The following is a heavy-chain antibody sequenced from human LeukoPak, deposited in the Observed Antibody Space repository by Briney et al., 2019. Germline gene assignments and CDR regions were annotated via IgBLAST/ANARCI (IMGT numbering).Heavy chain of an antibody. Sequence: GGSLRLSCAASGFTFSSYAMHWVRQAPGKGLEWVAVMSFDGSQIYYADFVKGRFTISRDNSKSTLYLQMNSLRTEDTAVYYCAREEYDYALGAFGYWGQGTLVTVSS. CDR2: MSFDGSQI. J-gene: IGHJ4*02. V-gene: IGHV3-30*04. D-gene: IGHD4/OR15-4a*01. CDR3: AREEYDYALGAFGY. CDR1: GFTFSSYA.